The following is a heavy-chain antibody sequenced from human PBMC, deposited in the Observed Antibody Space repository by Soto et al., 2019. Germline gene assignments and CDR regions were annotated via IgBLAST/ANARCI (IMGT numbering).Heavy chain of an antibody. Sequence: EVQVEESGGGLVQPGGSLTLSCAASGFIFSNYWMTWVRQAPGKGLEWVASTNPDGIEKYYVDSVKGRFTISRDNANNFLFLQMNSLGAEDTAIYYCARDAGRREDYWGHGTLVTVSS. D-gene: IGHD6-13*01. CDR1: GFIFSNYW. CDR2: TNPDGIEK. V-gene: IGHV3-7*04. CDR3: ARDAGRREDY. J-gene: IGHJ4*01.